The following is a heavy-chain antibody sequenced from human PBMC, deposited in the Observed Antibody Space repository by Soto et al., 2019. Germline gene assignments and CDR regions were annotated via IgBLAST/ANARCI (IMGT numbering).Heavy chain of an antibody. CDR3: AREPNRSRRRAGPFDY. Sequence: GWSLRLSCAASGFTFSSYGMHWVRQAPGKGLEWVAVIWYDGSNKYYADSVKGRFTISRDNSKNTLYLQMNSLRAEDTAVYYCAREPNRSRRRAGPFDYWGQGTLVTVSS. CDR2: IWYDGSNK. D-gene: IGHD6-13*01. V-gene: IGHV3-33*01. CDR1: GFTFSSYG. J-gene: IGHJ4*02.